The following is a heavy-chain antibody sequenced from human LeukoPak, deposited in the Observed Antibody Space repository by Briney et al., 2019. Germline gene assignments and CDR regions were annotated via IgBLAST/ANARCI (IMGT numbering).Heavy chain of an antibody. V-gene: IGHV3-53*01. CDR2: IYISGNT. CDR3: ARGPPTCSTNCYGYLDY. J-gene: IGHJ4*02. D-gene: IGHD2-2*01. Sequence: GGSLRLSCAASGFTVSGKYMSWVXQAPGXGLEWISLIYISGNTYYPDSVRGRFTISRDTSKNTLYLQMNSLRAEDTAVYYCARGPPTCSTNCYGYLDYWGQGTLVTVSS. CDR1: GFTVSGKY.